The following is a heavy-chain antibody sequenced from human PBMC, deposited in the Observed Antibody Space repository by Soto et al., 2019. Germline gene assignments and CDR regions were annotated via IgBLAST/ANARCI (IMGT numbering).Heavy chain of an antibody. Sequence: QVQLVESGGGLVKPGGSLRLSCAASGFTFSDYYMSWMLQAPGKGLEWVSYISNSGGSTHYADSVKGRFTISRDNAKNSLHLQMNSLRTEDTALYYCARVRGSYAVDYWGQGTLVTVSS. J-gene: IGHJ4*02. CDR1: GFTFSDYY. V-gene: IGHV3-11*01. D-gene: IGHD1-26*01. CDR2: ISNSGGST. CDR3: ARVRGSYAVDY.